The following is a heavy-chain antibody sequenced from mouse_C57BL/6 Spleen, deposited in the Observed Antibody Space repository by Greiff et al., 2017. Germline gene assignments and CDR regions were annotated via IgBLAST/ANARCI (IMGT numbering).Heavy chain of an antibody. CDR2: IYPGDGDT. CDR1: GYAFSSYW. V-gene: IGHV1-80*01. CDR3: ARWGVYGSSYAMDY. D-gene: IGHD1-1*01. J-gene: IGHJ4*01. Sequence: VQLQQSGAELVKPGASVKISCKASGYAFSSYWMNWVKQRPGKGLEWIGQIYPGDGDTNYNGKFKGKATLTADKSSSTAYMQLSRLTSEDSAVYFCARWGVYGSSYAMDYWGQGTSVTVSS.